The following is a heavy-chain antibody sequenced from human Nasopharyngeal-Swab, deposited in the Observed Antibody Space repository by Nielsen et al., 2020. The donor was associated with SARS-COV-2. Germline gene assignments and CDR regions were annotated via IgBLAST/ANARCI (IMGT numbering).Heavy chain of an antibody. CDR3: AKDMGIADDSFDY. J-gene: IGHJ4*02. D-gene: IGHD6-13*01. Sequence: GRSLSLACLASGFTFSSYCMHWVRQAPGKGMEWVAVLPYDGSNKYYADSVKGRFTITRDNSKNTLYLQMNSLRAEDTAVYYCAKDMGIADDSFDYWGQGTLVTVSS. V-gene: IGHV3-30*18. CDR1: GFTFSSYC. CDR2: LPYDGSNK.